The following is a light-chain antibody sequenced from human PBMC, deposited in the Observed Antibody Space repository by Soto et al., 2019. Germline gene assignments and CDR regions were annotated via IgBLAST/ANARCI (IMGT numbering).Light chain of an antibody. CDR3: LQYRSFPRT. CDR1: QGISNR. V-gene: IGKV1-17*03. CDR2: GAS. Sequence: DIQMTQSPSAVSASVGDRVIITCRASQGISNRLAWFQQKPGTVPKRLIYGASFLETGVPSRFSGGGSGTEFSLTITSLQAEDFATYYCLQYRSFPRTFGHGTKVDIK. J-gene: IGKJ1*01.